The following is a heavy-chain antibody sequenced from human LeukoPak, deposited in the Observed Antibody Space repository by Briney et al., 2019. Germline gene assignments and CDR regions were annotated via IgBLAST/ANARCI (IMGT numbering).Heavy chain of an antibody. CDR1: DYSISSGYGYY. D-gene: IGHD5/OR15-5a*01. CDR3: ATLVSTRYYFDY. CDR2: IYHSGIT. V-gene: IGHV4-38-2*02. Sequence: SETLSLTCTVSDYSISSGYGYYWGWIRQPPWKGLEWIGNIYHSGITYYNHFNSSLKSRVTISIDTSKNQFSLRLTSVTAAGTAVYFCATLVSTRYYFDYWGQGTLVTVSS. J-gene: IGHJ4*02.